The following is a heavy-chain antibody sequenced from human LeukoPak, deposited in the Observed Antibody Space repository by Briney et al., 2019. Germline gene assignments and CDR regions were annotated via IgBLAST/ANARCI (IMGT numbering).Heavy chain of an antibody. CDR3: ARDRLVVVPAATLRWFDP. J-gene: IGHJ5*02. D-gene: IGHD2-2*01. CDR1: GGSFSGYY. Sequence: SETLSLTCAVYGGSFSGYYWSWIRQPPGKGLEWIGEINHSGSTNYNPSLKSRVTISVDTSKNQFSLKLSSVTAADTAVYYCARDRLVVVPAATLRWFDPWGQGTLVTVSS. CDR2: INHSGST. V-gene: IGHV4-34*01.